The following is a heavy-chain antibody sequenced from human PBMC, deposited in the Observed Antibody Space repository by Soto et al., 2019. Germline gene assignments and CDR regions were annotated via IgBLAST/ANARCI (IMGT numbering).Heavy chain of an antibody. Sequence: SDTLSLTCTVSGGSLSSYYWSWIRQPPGKGLEWIGYIYYSGSTNYNPSLKSRVTISVDTSKNQFSLKLSSVTAADTAVYYCARGMDRSYYYYGMDVWGQGTTVTVSS. CDR3: ARGMDRSYYYYGMDV. V-gene: IGHV4-59*08. J-gene: IGHJ6*02. D-gene: IGHD1-20*01. CDR1: GGSLSSYY. CDR2: IYYSGST.